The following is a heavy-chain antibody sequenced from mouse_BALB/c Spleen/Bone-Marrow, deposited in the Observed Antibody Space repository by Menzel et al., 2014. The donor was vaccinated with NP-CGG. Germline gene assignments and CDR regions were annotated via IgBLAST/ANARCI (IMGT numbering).Heavy chain of an antibody. CDR1: GFNIKDTY. J-gene: IGHJ3*01. CDR3: ARMSPAY. Sequence: VQLQQSGAELVKPGASVKLSCTASGFNIKDTYMHWVKQRPEQGLEWIGRIDPANGNTKYDPKFQGKATITADTSSNTSCLQLSSRTSEDTAVYYCARMSPAYWGQGTLVTVSA. V-gene: IGHV14-3*02. CDR2: IDPANGNT.